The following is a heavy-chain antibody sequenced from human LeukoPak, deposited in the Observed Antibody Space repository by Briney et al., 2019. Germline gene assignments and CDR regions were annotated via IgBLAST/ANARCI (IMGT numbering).Heavy chain of an antibody. J-gene: IGHJ4*02. CDR3: AGRSGYYPYYFDY. Sequence: PSETLSLTCTVSSGSVSNGDYYWSWIRQPPGKGLEWIGYMYYSGRTNYNPSLKSRVTISVDTSKNQFSLKLSSVTAADTAVYYCAGRSGYYPYYFDYWGQGTLVTVSS. CDR1: SGSVSNGDYY. D-gene: IGHD3-22*01. CDR2: MYYSGRT. V-gene: IGHV4-61*08.